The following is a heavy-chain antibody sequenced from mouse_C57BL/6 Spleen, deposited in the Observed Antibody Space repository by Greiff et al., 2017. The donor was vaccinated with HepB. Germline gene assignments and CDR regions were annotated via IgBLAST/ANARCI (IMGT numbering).Heavy chain of an antibody. Sequence: QVHVKQSGAELVRPGASVTLSCKAPGYTFTDYEMHWVKQTPVHGLEWIGAIDPETGGTTYNQKFKGKAILTADKSSSTAYMELRSLTSEDSAVYYCTRNDYDYDVAWFAYWGQGTLVTVSA. CDR2: IDPETGGT. CDR3: TRNDYDYDVAWFAY. D-gene: IGHD2-4*01. V-gene: IGHV1-15*01. CDR1: GYTFTDYE. J-gene: IGHJ3*01.